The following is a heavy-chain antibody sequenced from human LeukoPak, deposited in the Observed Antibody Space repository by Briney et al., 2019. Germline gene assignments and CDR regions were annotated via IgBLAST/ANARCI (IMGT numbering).Heavy chain of an antibody. V-gene: IGHV3-74*01. J-gene: IGHJ4*02. CDR2: INSDGSST. CDR1: GFTFSSYG. Sequence: GGSLRLSCAASGFTFSSYGMHWVRQAPGKGLVWVSRINSDGSSTSYADSVKGRFTISRDNAKNTLYLQMNSLRAEDTAVYYCARLWGIAAELDYWGQGTLVTVSS. D-gene: IGHD6-13*01. CDR3: ARLWGIAAELDY.